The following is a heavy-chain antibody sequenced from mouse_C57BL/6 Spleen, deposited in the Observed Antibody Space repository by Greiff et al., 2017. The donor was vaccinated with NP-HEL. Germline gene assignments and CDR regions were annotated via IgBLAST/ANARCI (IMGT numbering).Heavy chain of an antibody. J-gene: IGHJ4*01. D-gene: IGHD2-1*01. CDR1: GFTFSDYG. CDR3: ARPDYGNYDYAMDY. CDR2: ISSGSSTI. V-gene: IGHV5-17*01. Sequence: VQVVESGGGLVKPGGSLKLSCAASGFTFSDYGMHWVRQAPEKGLEWVAYISSGSSTIYYADTVKGRFTISRDNAKNTLFLQMTSLRSEDTAMYYCARPDYGNYDYAMDYWGQGTSVTVSS.